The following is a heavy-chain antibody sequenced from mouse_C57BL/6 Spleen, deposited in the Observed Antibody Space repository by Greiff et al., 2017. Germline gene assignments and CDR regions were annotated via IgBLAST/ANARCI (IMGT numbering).Heavy chain of an antibody. CDR2: ISYDGSN. V-gene: IGHV3-6*01. CDR3: ARTITTVGYAMDY. D-gene: IGHD1-1*01. J-gene: IGHJ4*01. CDR1: GYSITSGYY. Sequence: EVQRVESGPGLVKPSQSLSLTCSVTGYSITSGYYWNWIRQFPGNKLEWMGYISYDGSNNYNPSLKNRISITRDTSKNQFFLKLNSVTTEDTATYYCARTITTVGYAMDYWGQGTSVTVSS.